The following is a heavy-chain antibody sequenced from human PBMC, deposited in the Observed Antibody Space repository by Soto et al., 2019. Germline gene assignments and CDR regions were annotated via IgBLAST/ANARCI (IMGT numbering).Heavy chain of an antibody. CDR3: AREGAEVLSFYCSCGSCYTLKTYAFGI. CDR1: GYTFTSYG. V-gene: IGHV1-18*01. CDR2: ISAYNGNT. D-gene: IGHD2-15*01. Sequence: GASVKVSCKASGYTFTSYGISWVRQAPGQGLEWMGWISAYNGNTNYAQKLQGRVTMTTDTSTSTAYMELRSLRSDDTAVYYCAREGAEVLSFYCSCGSCYTLKTYAFGICG. J-gene: IGHJ3*02.